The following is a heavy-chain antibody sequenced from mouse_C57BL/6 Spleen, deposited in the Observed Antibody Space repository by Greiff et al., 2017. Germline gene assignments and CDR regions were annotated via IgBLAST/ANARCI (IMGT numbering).Heavy chain of an antibody. V-gene: IGHV1-81*01. J-gene: IGHJ4*01. CDR3: AREGLDYYAMDY. CDR2: LYPRSGNT. Sequence: VQLQQSGAELARPGASVKLSCKASGYTFTSYGISWVKQRTGPGLEWIGELYPRSGNTFYNEKFKGKATLTADKSSSTAYMELRSLTSEDSAVYFCAREGLDYYAMDYWGQGTSVTVSS. CDR1: GYTFTSYG. D-gene: IGHD3-3*01.